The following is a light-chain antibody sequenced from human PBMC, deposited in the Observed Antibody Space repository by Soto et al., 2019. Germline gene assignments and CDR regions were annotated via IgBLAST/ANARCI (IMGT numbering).Light chain of an antibody. V-gene: IGLV2-8*01. Sequence: QSVLTQPPSASGSPGQSVTISCTGTSSDVGGYNYVSWYQQHPGKAPKLMIYEVTKRPSGVPDRFSGSKSGNTASLTVSGLQAEDEADYYCSSYAGSNNVVFCGGTKQTVL. CDR1: SSDVGGYNY. CDR2: EVT. J-gene: IGLJ2*01. CDR3: SSYAGSNNVV.